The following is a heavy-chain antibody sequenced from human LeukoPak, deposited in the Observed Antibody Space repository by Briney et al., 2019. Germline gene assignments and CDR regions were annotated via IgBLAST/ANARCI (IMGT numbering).Heavy chain of an antibody. CDR3: ARDKTTVTTKGGYYYYYGMDV. CDR2: TYYRSKWYN. Sequence: SQTLSLTCAISGDSVSSNSAAWNWIRQSPSRGLEWLGRTYYRSKWYNDYAVSLKSRITINPDTSKNQFSLKLSSVTAADTAVYYCARDKTTVTTKGGYYYYYGMDVWGQGTTVTVSS. CDR1: GDSVSSNSAA. J-gene: IGHJ6*02. V-gene: IGHV6-1*01. D-gene: IGHD4-11*01.